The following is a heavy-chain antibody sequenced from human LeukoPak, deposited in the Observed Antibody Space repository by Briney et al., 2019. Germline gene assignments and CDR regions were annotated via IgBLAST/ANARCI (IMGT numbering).Heavy chain of an antibody. Sequence: GGSLRLSCAASGFTFSSYGMSWVRQAPGKGLEWVANINQAGSEKYYVDSVKGRFTISRDNAKNSLFLQMNSLRAEDTAVYFCARVVVGVTNRFDPWGQGTLVTVSS. D-gene: IGHD2-15*01. CDR2: INQAGSEK. V-gene: IGHV3-7*05. CDR3: ARVVVGVTNRFDP. J-gene: IGHJ5*02. CDR1: GFTFSSYG.